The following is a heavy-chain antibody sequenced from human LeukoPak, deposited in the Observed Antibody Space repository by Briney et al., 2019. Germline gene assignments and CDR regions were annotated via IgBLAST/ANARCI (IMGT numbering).Heavy chain of an antibody. CDR1: GFTFSNYG. CDR3: AKLGGGVTVTGLRYFDY. J-gene: IGHJ4*02. Sequence: GGSLRPSCAASGFTFSNYGLSWVRQAPGKGLEWVSGIGSSGSTTYYADSVKGRFTISRDNSKNTLYLQMNSLRAEDTAVYYCAKLGGGVTVTGLRYFDYWGQGTLVTVSS. V-gene: IGHV3-23*01. D-gene: IGHD6-19*01. CDR2: IGSSGSTT.